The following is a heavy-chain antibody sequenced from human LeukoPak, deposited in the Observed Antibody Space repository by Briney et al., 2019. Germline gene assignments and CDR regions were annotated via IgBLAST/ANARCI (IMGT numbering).Heavy chain of an antibody. CDR2: ISSSSRTR. D-gene: IGHD3-16*02. V-gene: IGHV3-48*01. J-gene: IGHJ4*02. CDR3: ARPPYYDYVWGSYRFDY. Sequence: GGSLRLSCAASGFTFSSYGMNWVRQAPGKGLEWVSFISSSSRTRYYADSVKGRFTISRDNAKNSVYLQMNSLRAEGTAVYYCARPPYYDYVWGSYRFDYWGQGTLVTVSS. CDR1: GFTFSSYG.